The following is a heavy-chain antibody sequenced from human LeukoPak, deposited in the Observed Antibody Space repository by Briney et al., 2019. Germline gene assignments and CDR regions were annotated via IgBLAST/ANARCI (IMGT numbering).Heavy chain of an antibody. V-gene: IGHV1-18*01. J-gene: IGHJ6*03. CDR1: GYTFTSYG. CDR3: ARTGSGSLYYYYYYMDV. D-gene: IGHD3-10*01. CDR2: ISAYNGNT. Sequence: ASVKVSCKASGYTFTSYGISWVRQAPGQGLEWMGWISAYNGNTNYAQKLQGRVTMTTDTSTSTAYMELRSLRSDDTAVYYCARTGSGSLYYYYYYMDVWGKGTTVTISS.